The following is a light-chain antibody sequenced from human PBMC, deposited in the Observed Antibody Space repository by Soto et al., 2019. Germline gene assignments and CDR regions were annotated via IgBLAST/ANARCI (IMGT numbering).Light chain of an antibody. CDR1: QGIGND. J-gene: IGKJ1*01. CDR3: LQDYVYPWT. CDR2: EAS. V-gene: IGKV1-6*01. Sequence: AIQVTQSPSSLSASVGDRVTISCRASQGIGNDLGWYQQKPGKAPKLLMYEASTLKTGVASRFSGSGSGTDFTLTISSLQPEDFATYYCLQDYVYPWTFGQGTKVEVK.